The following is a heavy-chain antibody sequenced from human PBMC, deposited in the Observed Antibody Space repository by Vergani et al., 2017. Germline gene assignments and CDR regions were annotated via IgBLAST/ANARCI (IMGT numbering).Heavy chain of an antibody. CDR2: IWYDGSNK. CDR1: GFTFSSYG. CDR3: ARDRYYGGNSPFDY. D-gene: IGHD4-23*01. Sequence: QVQLVESGGGVVQPGRSLRLSCAASGFTFSSYGMHWVRQAPGKGLEWVAVIWYDGSNKYYADSVKGRFTISRDNSKKTLYLQMNSLRAEDTAAYYCARDRYYGGNSPFDYWGQGTLVTVSS. J-gene: IGHJ4*02. V-gene: IGHV3-33*01.